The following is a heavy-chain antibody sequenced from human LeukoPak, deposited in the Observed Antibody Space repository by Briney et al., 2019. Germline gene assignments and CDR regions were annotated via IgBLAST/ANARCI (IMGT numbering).Heavy chain of an antibody. Sequence: SVKVSSKASGGTFSSYAISGVRQAPGQGLEWMGGIIPIFGSANYAQKFQGRVTITTDESTSTAYMELSSLRSEDTAVYYCAIPGDFYGSGSYYNDNDYWGQGTLVTVSS. D-gene: IGHD3-10*01. CDR3: AIPGDFYGSGSYYNDNDY. J-gene: IGHJ4*02. CDR2: IIPIFGSA. CDR1: GGTFSSYA. V-gene: IGHV1-69*05.